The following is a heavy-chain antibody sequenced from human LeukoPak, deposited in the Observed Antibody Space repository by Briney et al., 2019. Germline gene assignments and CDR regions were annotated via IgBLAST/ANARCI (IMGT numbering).Heavy chain of an antibody. CDR3: ARGDIPDF. V-gene: IGHV4-38-2*01. J-gene: IGHJ4*02. CDR1: GYSISSGYY. CDR2: IFHSGKT. D-gene: IGHD2-21*01. Sequence: SETLCLTCGVSGYSISSGYYWGWIRQSPGKGLEWIGSIFHSGKTYYNLSLKSRVTISVDTSKNQFSLKLTSVTAADTAVYYCARGDIPDFWGQGTLVAVSS.